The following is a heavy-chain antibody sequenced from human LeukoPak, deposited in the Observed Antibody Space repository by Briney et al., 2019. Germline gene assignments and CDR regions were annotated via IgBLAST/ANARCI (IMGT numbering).Heavy chain of an antibody. Sequence: PGGSLRLSCAASGFTFSNAWMSWVRQAPGKGLEWVGRIKSKTDGGTTDYAAPVKGRFTISRDDSKNTLYLQMNSLKTEDTAVYYCTTAMVRGVIIAGSYYYGMDVWGKGTTDTVSS. V-gene: IGHV3-15*01. CDR2: IKSKTDGGTT. CDR1: GFTFSNAW. D-gene: IGHD3-10*01. CDR3: TTAMVRGVIIAGSYYYGMDV. J-gene: IGHJ6*04.